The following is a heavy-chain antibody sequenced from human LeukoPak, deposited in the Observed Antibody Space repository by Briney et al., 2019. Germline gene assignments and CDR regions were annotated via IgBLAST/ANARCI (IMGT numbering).Heavy chain of an antibody. V-gene: IGHV1-2*04. J-gene: IGHJ3*02. CDR1: GYTFTGDY. CDR3: ARGLWFGDERSAFDI. D-gene: IGHD3-10*01. Sequence: ASVKVSCKASGYTFTGDYMHWVRQAPGQGLECMGWINPNSGGTNYAQKFQGWVTMARDTSISTAYMELSRLRSDDTAVYYCARGLWFGDERSAFDIWGQGTMVTVPS. CDR2: INPNSGGT.